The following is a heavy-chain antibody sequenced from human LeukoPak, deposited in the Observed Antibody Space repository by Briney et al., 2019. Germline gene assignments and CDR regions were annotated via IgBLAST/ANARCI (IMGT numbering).Heavy chain of an antibody. V-gene: IGHV1-2*02. D-gene: IGHD2-2*01. Sequence: GSVKVSCKASGYTFTGYYMHWVRQAPGQGLEWMGWINPNSGGTNYAQKFQGGVTMTRDTSITTAYMELSSLRSDDTAVYYCARDVGEYCSSTNCYASHYWGQGTLVTVSS. J-gene: IGHJ4*02. CDR2: INPNSGGT. CDR3: ARDVGEYCSSTNCYASHY. CDR1: GYTFTGYY.